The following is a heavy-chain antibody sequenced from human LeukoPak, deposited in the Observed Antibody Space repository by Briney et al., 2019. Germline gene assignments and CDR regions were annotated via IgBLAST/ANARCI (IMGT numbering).Heavy chain of an antibody. V-gene: IGHV1-69*13. CDR2: IIPIFGTA. Sequence: EASVKVSCKASGGTFSSYAISWVRQAPGQGLEWMGGIIPIFGTANYAQKFQGRVTITADESTSTAYMELSSLRSEDTAVYYCARPNEISIVVVPAARGSYYGMDVWGQGTTVTVSS. CDR1: GGTFSSYA. J-gene: IGHJ6*02. D-gene: IGHD2-2*01. CDR3: ARPNEISIVVVPAARGSYYGMDV.